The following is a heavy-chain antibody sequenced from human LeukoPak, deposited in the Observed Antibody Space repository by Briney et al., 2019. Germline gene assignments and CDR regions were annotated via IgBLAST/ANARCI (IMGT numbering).Heavy chain of an antibody. Sequence: SETLSLTCGVSGGFISSSNWWSWVRQPPGKGLEWIGQIYHSGSTNYNPSLKSRVTISVDKSKNQSSLKLSSVTAADTAVYYCARDPDYGAGAKMDVWGQGTTVTVFS. CDR2: IYHSGST. CDR3: ARDPDYGAGAKMDV. CDR1: GGFISSSNW. D-gene: IGHD4-17*01. V-gene: IGHV4-4*02. J-gene: IGHJ6*02.